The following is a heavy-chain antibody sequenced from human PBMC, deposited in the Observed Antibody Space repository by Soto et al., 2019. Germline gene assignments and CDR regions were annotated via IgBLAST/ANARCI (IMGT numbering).Heavy chain of an antibody. CDR1: GFPFSSYA. CDR2: ISGSGGST. D-gene: IGHD3-22*01. Sequence: PGGSLRLSCAASGFPFSSYALTWVRQAPGKGLEWVSGISGSGGSTYYADSVKGRFTISRDNSKNTLYMKMSSLRAEDTAIYYCAKHLYSTGYHDGFHIWGQGTMVTVSS. CDR3: AKHLYSTGYHDGFHI. V-gene: IGHV3-23*01. J-gene: IGHJ3*02.